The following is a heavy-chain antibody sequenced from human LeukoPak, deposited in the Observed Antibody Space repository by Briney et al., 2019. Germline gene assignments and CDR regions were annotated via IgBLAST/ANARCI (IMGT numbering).Heavy chain of an antibody. D-gene: IGHD3-10*01. Sequence: SETLSLTCTVSGGSMDSFYWIWIRQSPGGGLEWIGYIYYSGTTNYKPSLRSRLIISVDTSKNQFSLNLISMTAADTAVYYCARLARMTLIRGVTGYHSLDVWGKGTKVTVSS. CDR1: GGSMDSFY. J-gene: IGHJ6*04. CDR2: IYYSGTT. V-gene: IGHV4-59*01. CDR3: ARLARMTLIRGVTGYHSLDV.